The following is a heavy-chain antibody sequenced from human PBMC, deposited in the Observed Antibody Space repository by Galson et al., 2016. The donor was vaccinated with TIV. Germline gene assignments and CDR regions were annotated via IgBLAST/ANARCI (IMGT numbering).Heavy chain of an antibody. Sequence: SLRLSCAASRFSFNTYWMSWLRQAPGKGLEWVASINQGGSEKDYVDSVKGRVTISKDNGQTSLYLQMDSLRAEDTAVYYCARMLFDIVGEPAATTTGSFDPWGQGTLVTVSS. CDR3: ARMLFDIVGEPAATTTGSFDP. CDR2: INQGGSEK. V-gene: IGHV3-7*01. J-gene: IGHJ5*02. CDR1: RFSFNTYW. D-gene: IGHD2-2*01.